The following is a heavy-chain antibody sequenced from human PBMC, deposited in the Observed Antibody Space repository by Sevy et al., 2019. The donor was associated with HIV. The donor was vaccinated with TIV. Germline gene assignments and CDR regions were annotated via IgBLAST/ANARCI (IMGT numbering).Heavy chain of an antibody. D-gene: IGHD6-19*01. J-gene: IGHJ4*02. V-gene: IGHV3-30-3*01. CDR1: GFTFSSYA. CDR3: AREPLPYTSGWYEYFDY. CDR2: ISYDGSNK. Sequence: GGSLRLSCAPSGFTFSSYAMHWVRQAPGKGLEWVAVISYDGSNKYYADSVKGRFTISRDNSKNTLFLHMNSLRAEDAAVYYCAREPLPYTSGWYEYFDYWGQGTLVTVSS.